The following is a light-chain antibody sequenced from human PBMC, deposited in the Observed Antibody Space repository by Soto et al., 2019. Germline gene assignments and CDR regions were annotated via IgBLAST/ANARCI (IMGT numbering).Light chain of an antibody. V-gene: IGKV1-39*01. J-gene: IGKJ1*01. Sequence: DIPMNQSPSSLSAYVGDRVTIPCRASQSISSYLNWYQQKPGKAPKLLIYAASSLQSGVPSRFSGSGSGTDFTLTIRRLEPEDFAVYYCQQYGSSYPWTFGQGTKVDIK. CDR1: QSISSY. CDR3: QQYGSSYPWT. CDR2: AAS.